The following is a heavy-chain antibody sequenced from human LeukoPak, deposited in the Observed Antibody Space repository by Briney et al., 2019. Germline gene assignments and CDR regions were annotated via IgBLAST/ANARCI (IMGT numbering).Heavy chain of an antibody. D-gene: IGHD5-24*01. Sequence: KPSETLSLTCTVSGGSINRNYWNWIRPPPGKGLEWIGCMYYSGSTNYNPSLKSRVTISLDTSKNQFSLKLSSVTAADTAVYYCAYGGDAYKTGYWGQGTLVTVSS. CDR1: GGSINRNY. CDR2: MYYSGST. CDR3: AYGGDAYKTGY. J-gene: IGHJ4*02. V-gene: IGHV4-59*01.